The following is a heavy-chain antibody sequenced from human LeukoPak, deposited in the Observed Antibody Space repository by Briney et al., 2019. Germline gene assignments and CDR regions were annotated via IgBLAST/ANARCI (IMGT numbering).Heavy chain of an antibody. D-gene: IGHD6-19*01. J-gene: IGHJ3*02. CDR2: ISGSGGST. CDR1: GFTFSSYA. CDR3: SKDPRYSSGRYTADAFDI. V-gene: IGHV3-23*01. Sequence: GXXLRLSCAASGFTFSSYAMSWVRQAPGKGLEWVSAISGSGGSTYYADSVKGRFTISRDNSKNTLYLQMNSLRAEDTAVYYCSKDPRYSSGRYTADAFDIWGQGTMVTVSS.